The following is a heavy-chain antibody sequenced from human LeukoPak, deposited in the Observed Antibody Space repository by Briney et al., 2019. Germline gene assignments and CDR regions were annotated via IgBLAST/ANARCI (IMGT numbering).Heavy chain of an antibody. V-gene: IGHV4-34*01. J-gene: IGHJ5*02. D-gene: IGHD2-15*01. CDR3: ASSYCSGGSCYPNWFDP. Sequence: SETLSLTCAVYGGSFSGYYWSWIRQPPGKGLEWVGEIHHSGSTNYNPAPESRGTISVDTSKNQFSLKLSSVTAADTAVYYGASSYCSGGSCYPNWFDPWGQGTLVTVSS. CDR1: GGSFSGYY. CDR2: IHHSGST.